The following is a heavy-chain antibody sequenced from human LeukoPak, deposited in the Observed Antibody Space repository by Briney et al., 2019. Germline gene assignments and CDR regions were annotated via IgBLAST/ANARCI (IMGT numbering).Heavy chain of an antibody. V-gene: IGHV3-23*01. D-gene: IGHD4-23*01. J-gene: IGHJ4*02. CDR1: GFTFSSYG. CDR3: ARTGITVAPPFDY. CDR2: ISGSGGST. Sequence: PGGSLRLSCAASGFTFSSYGMSWVRQAPGKGLEWVSAISGSGGSTYYADSVKGRFTISRDNAKNSLYLQMTSLRAEDTAVYYCARTGITVAPPFDYWGQGTLVTVSS.